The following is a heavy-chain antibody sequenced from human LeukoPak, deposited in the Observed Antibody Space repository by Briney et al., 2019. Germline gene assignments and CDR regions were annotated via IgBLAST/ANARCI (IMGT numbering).Heavy chain of an antibody. V-gene: IGHV3-48*03. D-gene: IGHD6-6*01. CDR1: GFTFSNYE. Sequence: GGSLRLSCAASGFTFSNYEMNWVRQAPGKGLEWVSYISSSGTTIYYADSVKGRFTISRDNAKNSLYLQMSSLRAEDTAVYYCARKLVHYFDYWGQGTLVTVSS. CDR2: ISSSGTTI. J-gene: IGHJ4*02. CDR3: ARKLVHYFDY.